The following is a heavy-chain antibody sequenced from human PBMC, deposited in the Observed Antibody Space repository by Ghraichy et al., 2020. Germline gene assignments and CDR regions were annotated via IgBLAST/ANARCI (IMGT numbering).Heavy chain of an antibody. J-gene: IGHJ6*02. CDR2: FDPEDGET. D-gene: IGHD3-16*02. Sequence: ASVKVSFKVSGYTLTELSMHWVRQAPGKGLEWMGGFDPEDGETIYAQKFQGRVTMTEDTSTDTAYMELSSLRSEDTAVYYCATDWFKAGRLGELSSYGMDVWGQGTTVTVSS. CDR3: ATDWFKAGRLGELSSYGMDV. V-gene: IGHV1-24*01. CDR1: GYTLTELS.